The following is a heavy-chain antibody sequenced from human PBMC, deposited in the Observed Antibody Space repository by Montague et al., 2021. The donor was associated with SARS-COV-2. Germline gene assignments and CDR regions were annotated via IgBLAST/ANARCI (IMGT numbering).Heavy chain of an antibody. J-gene: IGHJ3*01. Sequence: SLRLSCATSGFNFRDYGMSWARRAPGRGLEWVGFIRSEATGGTTNYAASVRGRFTISRDVSKSILYLQMNSLEIEDTALYYCFIFCGGDCRNEAFDFWGQGTMVTVLS. D-gene: IGHD2-21*02. V-gene: IGHV3-49*04. CDR1: GFNFRDYG. CDR2: IRSEATGGTT. CDR3: FIFCGGDCRNEAFDF.